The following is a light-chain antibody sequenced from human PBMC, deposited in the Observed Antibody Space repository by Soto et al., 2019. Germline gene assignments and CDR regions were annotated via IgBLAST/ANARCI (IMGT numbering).Light chain of an antibody. CDR2: AAS. CDR3: QQSYSTPIT. CDR1: QTVDDY. J-gene: IGKJ5*01. V-gene: IGKV1-39*01. Sequence: IHFTQSPPSLAASLSYRFTIAGGASQTVDDYLNWYQQKPGKAPKLLIYAASSLQSGVPSRFSGSGSGTDFTLTISSLQPEDFATYYCQQSYSTPITFGQGTRLEIK.